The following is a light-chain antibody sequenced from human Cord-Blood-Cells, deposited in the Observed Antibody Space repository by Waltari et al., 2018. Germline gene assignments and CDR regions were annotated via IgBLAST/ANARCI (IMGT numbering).Light chain of an antibody. CDR3: CSYAGSSTYV. Sequence: QSALTQPASVSGSPGQSITISCTGTSSDVGSYNLFSWYQQHPGKAPNLMIYEVSKRPSGVSNRFSGSKSGNTASLTISGLQAEDEADYYCCSYAGSSTYVFGTGTKVTVL. CDR1: SSDVGSYNL. V-gene: IGLV2-23*02. CDR2: EVS. J-gene: IGLJ1*01.